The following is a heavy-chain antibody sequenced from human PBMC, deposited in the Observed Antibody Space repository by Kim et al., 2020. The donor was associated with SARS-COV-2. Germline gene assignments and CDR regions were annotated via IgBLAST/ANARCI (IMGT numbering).Heavy chain of an antibody. Sequence: SETLSLTCTVSGGSISSSSYYWGWIRQPPGKGLEWIGSIYYSGSTYYNPSLKSRVTISVDTSKNQFSLKLSSVTAADTAVYYCASKRARRPYGDYGRWFDPWGQGTLVTVSS. CDR1: GGSISSSSYY. D-gene: IGHD4-17*01. CDR2: IYYSGST. J-gene: IGHJ5*02. V-gene: IGHV4-39*01. CDR3: ASKRARRPYGDYGRWFDP.